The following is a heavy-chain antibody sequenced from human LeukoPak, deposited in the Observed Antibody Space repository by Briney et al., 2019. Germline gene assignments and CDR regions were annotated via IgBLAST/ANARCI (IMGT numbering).Heavy chain of an antibody. J-gene: IGHJ4*02. CDR2: ISYDGSNK. D-gene: IGHD4-17*01. V-gene: IGHV3-30-3*01. CDR3: ARDAGGSTVTTSDFDY. Sequence: PGGSLRLSCAASGFTFSSYAMHWVPQAPGKGLGWVAVISYDGSNKYYADSVKGRFTISRDNSKNTLYLQMNSLRAEDTAVYYCARDAGGSTVTTSDFDYWGQGTLVTVSS. CDR1: GFTFSSYA.